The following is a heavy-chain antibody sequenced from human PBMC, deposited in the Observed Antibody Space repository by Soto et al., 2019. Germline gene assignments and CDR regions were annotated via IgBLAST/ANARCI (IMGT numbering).Heavy chain of an antibody. CDR3: ARDGYGDSTFDAFDI. D-gene: IGHD4-17*01. V-gene: IGHV3-20*04. J-gene: IGHJ3*02. Sequence: GGSLRLSCAASGFTFDDYGMSWVRQAPGKGLEWVSGINWNGGSTGYADSVKGRFTISRDNAKNSLYLQMNSLRAEDTALYYCARDGYGDSTFDAFDIWGQGTMVTVSS. CDR1: GFTFDDYG. CDR2: INWNGGST.